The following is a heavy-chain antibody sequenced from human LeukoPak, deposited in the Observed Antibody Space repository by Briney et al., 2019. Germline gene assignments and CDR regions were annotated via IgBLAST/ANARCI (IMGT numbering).Heavy chain of an antibody. CDR2: IRPSNGNR. J-gene: IGHJ4*02. V-gene: IGHV1-18*01. Sequence: ASVKVSCKTSGYDFSTYGITWVRQAPGQGLEYMGWIRPSNGNRNYAQKVQDRVTLTTDTSTSTAYMELSSLRSEDTAVYYCTRGGGAYCGSDCHRTFDYWGQGSLVTVS. CDR3: TRGGGAYCGSDCHRTFDY. CDR1: GYDFSTYG. D-gene: IGHD2-21*02.